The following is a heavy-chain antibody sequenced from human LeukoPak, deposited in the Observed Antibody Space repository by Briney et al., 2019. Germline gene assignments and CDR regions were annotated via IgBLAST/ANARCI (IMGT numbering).Heavy chain of an antibody. CDR1: GFTFSSYS. D-gene: IGHD6-19*01. Sequence: GGSLRLSCAASGFTFSSYSMNWVRQAPGKGLEWVAVISYDGSNKYYADSVKGRFTISRDNSKNTLYLQMNSLRADDTAVYYCAKTPLAVAPGDFFDNWGQGTLVTVSS. J-gene: IGHJ4*02. CDR2: ISYDGSNK. V-gene: IGHV3-30*18. CDR3: AKTPLAVAPGDFFDN.